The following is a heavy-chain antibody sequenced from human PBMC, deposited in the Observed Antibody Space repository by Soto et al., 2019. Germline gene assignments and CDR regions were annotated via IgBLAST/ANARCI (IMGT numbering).Heavy chain of an antibody. D-gene: IGHD2-2*01. CDR1: GGSISSGPYS. CDR2: FHYGEST. J-gene: IGHJ6*02. V-gene: IGHV4-39*02. CDR3: ARLGGFCSSTNCYGYYAMDV. Sequence: SETRSLTCTVSGGSISSGPYSWGWIRQPPGEGLEWIATFHYGESTHYNPSLESRVTVSVDTSQNHFSLKVSSVTVADTAVYYCARLGGFCSSTNCYGYYAMDVWGQGTTVTVSS.